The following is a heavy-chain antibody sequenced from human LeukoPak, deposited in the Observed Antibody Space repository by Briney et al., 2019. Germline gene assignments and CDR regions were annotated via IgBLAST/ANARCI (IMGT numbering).Heavy chain of an antibody. J-gene: IGHJ6*02. V-gene: IGHV3-48*01. CDR1: GFTFSSYG. CDR2: ISSGGSTI. Sequence: GGSLRLSCAASGFTFSSYGMHWVRQAPGKGLEWISYISSGGSTIYYRDSVKGRFTISRDNAKNSLYLQMNSLRAEDTALYYCARDDLGTSFYSYGMDVWGQGTTVTVSS. CDR3: ARDDLGTSFYSYGMDV. D-gene: IGHD3/OR15-3a*01.